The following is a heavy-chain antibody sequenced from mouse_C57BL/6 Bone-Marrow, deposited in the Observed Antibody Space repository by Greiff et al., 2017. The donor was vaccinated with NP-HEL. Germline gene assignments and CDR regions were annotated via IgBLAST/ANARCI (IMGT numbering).Heavy chain of an antibody. Sequence: VKLQQSGAELVRPGASVTLSCKASGYTFTDYEMHWVKQTPVHGLEWIGAIDPETGGTAYNQKFKGKAILTADKSSSTAYMELRSLTSEDSAVYYCTRPGPPGNFDYWGQGTTLTVSS. CDR3: TRPGPPGNFDY. CDR2: IDPETGGT. J-gene: IGHJ2*01. V-gene: IGHV1-15*01. D-gene: IGHD4-1*01. CDR1: GYTFTDYE.